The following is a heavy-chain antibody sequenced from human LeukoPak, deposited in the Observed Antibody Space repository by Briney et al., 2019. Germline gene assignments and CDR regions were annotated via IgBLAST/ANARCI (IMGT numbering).Heavy chain of an antibody. D-gene: IGHD4-23*01. V-gene: IGHV4-31*03. CDR1: GGSISSGGYY. Sequence: SQTLSLTCSVSGGSISSGGYYWSWIRQHPGKGLEWIGYIYYSGSTYYNPSLNSRVTISVDTSKNQFSLKLSSVTAADTAVYYCARGLGNSDYYYYYYMDVRGKGTTVTVSS. CDR2: IYYSGST. J-gene: IGHJ6*03. CDR3: ARGLGNSDYYYYYYMDV.